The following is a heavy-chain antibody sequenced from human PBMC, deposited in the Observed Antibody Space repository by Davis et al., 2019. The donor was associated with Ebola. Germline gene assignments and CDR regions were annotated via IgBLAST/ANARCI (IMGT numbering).Heavy chain of an antibody. D-gene: IGHD5-12*01. V-gene: IGHV1-46*03. CDR1: GYTFKNSA. J-gene: IGHJ3*02. CDR2: INPNDGRT. Sequence: AASVKVSCKASGYTFKNSAISWVRQAPGQGLEWMGMINPNDGRTIYAQKFQGRVTVTRDTSTTTVDMDLSSLRAEDTALYYCTTPGGQDSGYDVFDIWGQGTMVTVSS. CDR3: TTPGGQDSGYDVFDI.